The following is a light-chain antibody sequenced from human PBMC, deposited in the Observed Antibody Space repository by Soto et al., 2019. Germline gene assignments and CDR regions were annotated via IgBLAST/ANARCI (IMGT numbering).Light chain of an antibody. CDR2: EVS. CDR3: SSFAGNNNLV. V-gene: IGLV2-8*01. Sequence: QSALTQPPSASGSPGQSVTISCTGNSSDVGGYNYVSWYQQHPGKAPKLMISEVSKRPSGVPDRFSGSKSGNTASLTVSGLQAEDEGDYYCSSFAGNNNLVFGGGTKLTVL. J-gene: IGLJ2*01. CDR1: SSDVGGYNY.